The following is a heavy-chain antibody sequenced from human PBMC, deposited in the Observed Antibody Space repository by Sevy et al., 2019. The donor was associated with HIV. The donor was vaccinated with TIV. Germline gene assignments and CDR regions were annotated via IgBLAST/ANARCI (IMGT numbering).Heavy chain of an antibody. V-gene: IGHV3-23*01. Sequence: GGSLRLSCAASGFTFRIYGMSWVRQAPGKGLEWVSSISGPGALTYYADSVKGRFTISRDNSKNTLFLQMNSQRAEDTALYFCAKGDEPATDYADYVPNGFDIWGQGTMVTVSS. CDR1: GFTFRIYG. CDR2: ISGPGALT. J-gene: IGHJ3*02. CDR3: AKGDEPATDYADYVPNGFDI. D-gene: IGHD4-17*01.